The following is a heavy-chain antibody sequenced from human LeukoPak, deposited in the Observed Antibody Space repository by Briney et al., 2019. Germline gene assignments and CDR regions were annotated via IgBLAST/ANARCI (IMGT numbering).Heavy chain of an antibody. CDR2: MSYSGRT. Sequence: PSETLSLTCTASGGSVSRGSHYWSWIRQPPGKGLEWIGYMSYSGRTDYNPSLKSRVTISVDTSQNQFSLKLSSVTAADTAVYFCARETRTYYYDSSGYSGAFDIWGQGTMVTVSS. D-gene: IGHD3-22*01. J-gene: IGHJ3*02. V-gene: IGHV4-61*01. CDR3: ARETRTYYYDSSGYSGAFDI. CDR1: GGSVSRGSHY.